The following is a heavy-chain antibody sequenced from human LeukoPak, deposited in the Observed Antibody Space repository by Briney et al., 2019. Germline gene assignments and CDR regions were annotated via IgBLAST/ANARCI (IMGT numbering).Heavy chain of an antibody. CDR2: ISGSGGST. CDR3: ARDPAMIVVVTDAY. V-gene: IGHV3-23*01. D-gene: IGHD3-22*01. CDR1: GFTFSSYA. Sequence: PGRSLRLSCAASGFTFSSYAMSWVRQAPGKGLEWGSAISGSGGSTYYADSVKGRFTISRDNSKNTLYLQMNSLRAEDTAVYYCARDPAMIVVVTDAYWGQGTLVTVSS. J-gene: IGHJ4*02.